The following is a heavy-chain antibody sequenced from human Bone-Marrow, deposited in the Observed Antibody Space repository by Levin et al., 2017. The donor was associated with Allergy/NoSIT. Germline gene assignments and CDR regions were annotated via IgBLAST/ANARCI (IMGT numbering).Heavy chain of an antibody. D-gene: IGHD3-22*01. J-gene: IGHJ4*02. CDR1: GFIFRNYA. Sequence: GESLKISCAASGFIFRNYAMNWVRQAPGKGLEWVSQISGSGGNTHYADSVKGRFPIPRDNSKNTLYLQMNSLRVEDTAVYYCAGYDTSAYHSPFDYWGQGTLVTVSS. V-gene: IGHV3-23*01. CDR2: ISGSGGNT. CDR3: AGYDTSAYHSPFDY.